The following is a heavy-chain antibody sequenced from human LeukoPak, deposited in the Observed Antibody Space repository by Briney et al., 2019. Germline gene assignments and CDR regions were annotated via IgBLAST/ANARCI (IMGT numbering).Heavy chain of an antibody. J-gene: IGHJ4*02. CDR3: ARAIAAADFDY. CDR2: IWYGGSNK. Sequence: GGSLRLSCAASGFTFSSYGMHWVRQAPGKGLEWVAVIWYGGSNKYYADSVKGRFTISRDNSKNTLYLQMNSLRAEDTAVYYCARAIAAADFDYWGQGTLVTVSS. D-gene: IGHD6-13*01. CDR1: GFTFSSYG. V-gene: IGHV3-33*01.